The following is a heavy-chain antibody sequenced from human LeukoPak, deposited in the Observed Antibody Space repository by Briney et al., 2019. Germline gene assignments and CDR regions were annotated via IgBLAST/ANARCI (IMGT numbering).Heavy chain of an antibody. CDR2: ISPYTHNI. CDR3: ARDTQSYGYYVGVIGL. CDR1: GYTFTIYG. Sequence: ASVKVSCTASGYTFTIYGLSWVRQAPGQGLEWMGRISPYTHNINYAQNLQGRVTMTTDTSTSTAYLEVRSLRSDDTAVYYCARDTQSYGYYVGVIGLWGQGTLVTVSS. V-gene: IGHV1-18*01. D-gene: IGHD4-17*01. J-gene: IGHJ4*02.